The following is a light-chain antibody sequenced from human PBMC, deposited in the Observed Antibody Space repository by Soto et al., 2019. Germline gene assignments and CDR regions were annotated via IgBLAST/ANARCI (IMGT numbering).Light chain of an antibody. CDR3: SSYAGSNNVL. J-gene: IGLJ2*01. Sequence: QSALTQPPSASGSPGQSVTISCSGTSSDVGGYNYVSWYQQHPDKAPKLMIYEVTKRPSGVPDRFSGSKSGNTASLTVSGLQAEDEADYYCSSYAGSNNVLFGGGTQLTVL. CDR2: EVT. V-gene: IGLV2-8*01. CDR1: SSDVGGYNY.